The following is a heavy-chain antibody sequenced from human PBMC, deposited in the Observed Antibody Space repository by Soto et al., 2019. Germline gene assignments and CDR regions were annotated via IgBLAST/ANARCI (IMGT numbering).Heavy chain of an antibody. CDR1: GFTFSSYW. CDR3: ARSGGDYVGEGWVVFPYYYYYGMDV. J-gene: IGHJ6*02. D-gene: IGHD2-21*02. V-gene: IGHV3-7*01. CDR2: IKQDGSEK. Sequence: GGSLRLSCAASGFTFSSYWMSWVRQAPGKGLEWVANIKQDGSEKYYVDSVKGRFTISRDNAKNSLYLQMNSLRAEDTAVYYCARSGGDYVGEGWVVFPYYYYYGMDVWGQGTTVTVSS.